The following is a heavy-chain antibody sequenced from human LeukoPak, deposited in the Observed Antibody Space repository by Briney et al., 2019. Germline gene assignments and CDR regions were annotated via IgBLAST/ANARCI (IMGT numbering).Heavy chain of an antibody. V-gene: IGHV1-8*01. J-gene: IGHJ3*02. CDR3: ARGRYSGYDYAFDI. CDR2: MNPNSGKT. D-gene: IGHD5-12*01. CDR1: GYTFTSYD. Sequence: ASVKVSCKASGYTFTSYDMNWVRQATGKGLEWMGWMNPNSGKTGYAQKFQGRVTMTRNTSISTAYMELSSLRSEDTAVYYCARGRYSGYDYAFDIWGQGTMVTVSS.